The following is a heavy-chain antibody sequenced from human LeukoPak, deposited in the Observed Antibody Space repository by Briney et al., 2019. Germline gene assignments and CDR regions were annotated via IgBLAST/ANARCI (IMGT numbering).Heavy chain of an antibody. Sequence: SETLSLTCTVSGGSISSSSYYWGWIRQPPGKGLEWIGSIYYSGSTYYNPSLKSRVTISVDTSKNQFSLKLSSVTAADTAVYYCASLYSSSSWGYYYYYMDVWGKGTTVTVSS. J-gene: IGHJ6*03. V-gene: IGHV4-39*07. D-gene: IGHD6-6*01. CDR1: GGSISSSSYY. CDR2: IYYSGST. CDR3: ASLYSSSSWGYYYYYMDV.